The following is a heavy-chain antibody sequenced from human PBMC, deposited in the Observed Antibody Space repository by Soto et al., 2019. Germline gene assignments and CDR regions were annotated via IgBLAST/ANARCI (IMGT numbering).Heavy chain of an antibody. J-gene: IGHJ4*02. CDR3: ARPPVVVAASYYLNFFDY. V-gene: IGHV3-30-3*01. Sequence: QVQLVESGGGVVQPGRSLRLSCAASGFTFSSYAMHWVRQAPGKGLEWEAVISYDGSNKYYADSVKGRFTISRDNSKNPLYLQMNSLRAEDTAVYYCARPPVVVAASYYLNFFDYWGQGTLVTVSS. D-gene: IGHD2-15*01. CDR2: ISYDGSNK. CDR1: GFTFSSYA.